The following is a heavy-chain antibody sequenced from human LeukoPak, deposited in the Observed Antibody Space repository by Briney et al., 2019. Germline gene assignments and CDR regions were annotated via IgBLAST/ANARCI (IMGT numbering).Heavy chain of an antibody. CDR2: IYTSGGT. V-gene: IGHV4-4*09. CDR1: GDSISSYY. J-gene: IGHJ4*02. CDR3: ARLTRLSTSPDRYYLDY. Sequence: SETLSLTCTVSGDSISSYYWSWIRQPPGKELEWNGYIYTSGGTNYIPSLKGRVTISIDTSKNQFSLKLSSVTAADSAVYYCARLTRLSTSPDRYYLDYWGQGTLVTVSS. D-gene: IGHD6-6*01.